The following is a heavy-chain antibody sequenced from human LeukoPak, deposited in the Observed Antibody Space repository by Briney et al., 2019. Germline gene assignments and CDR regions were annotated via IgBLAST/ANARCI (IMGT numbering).Heavy chain of an antibody. CDR3: AVAGFDY. J-gene: IGHJ4*02. Sequence: ASVKVSCTASGCTFTSYAMHWVRQGPGQRLEWMGWINAGNGNTKYSQKFQGRVTITRDTSASTAYMELSSLRSEDTAVYYCAVAGFDYWGQGTLVTVSS. CDR1: GCTFTSYA. V-gene: IGHV1-3*01. D-gene: IGHD6-19*01. CDR2: INAGNGNT.